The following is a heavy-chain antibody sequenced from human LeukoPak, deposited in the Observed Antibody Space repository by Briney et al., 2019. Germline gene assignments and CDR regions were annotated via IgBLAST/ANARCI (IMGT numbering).Heavy chain of an antibody. CDR3: ARGHYYGSGSCVDA. CDR1: GGSFSGYY. D-gene: IGHD3-10*01. V-gene: IGHV4-34*01. J-gene: IGHJ6*04. Sequence: SETLSLTCAVYGGSFSGYYWSWIRQPPGKGLEWIGEINHSGSTNYNPSLKSRVTISVDTSKNQFSLKLSSVTAADTAVYYCARGHYYGSGSCVDAWGKGTTVTVSS. CDR2: INHSGST.